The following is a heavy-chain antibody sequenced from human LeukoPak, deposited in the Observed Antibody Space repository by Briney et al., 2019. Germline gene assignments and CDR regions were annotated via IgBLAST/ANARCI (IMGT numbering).Heavy chain of an antibody. J-gene: IGHJ6*02. CDR3: AREGVWRQQLVDYYYGMDV. D-gene: IGHD6-13*01. Sequence: PGGSLRLSCAASGFTVNSNSMSWVRQATGKGLECVAAIYSGDSTYYPDSVKGRFSISRDNSKNTLYLQMSSLRAEDTAVYYCAREGVWRQQLVDYYYGMDVWGQGTTVTVSS. V-gene: IGHV3-53*01. CDR2: IYSGDST. CDR1: GFTVNSNS.